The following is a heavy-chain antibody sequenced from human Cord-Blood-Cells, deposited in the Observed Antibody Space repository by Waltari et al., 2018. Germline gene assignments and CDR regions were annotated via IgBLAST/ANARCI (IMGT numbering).Heavy chain of an antibody. CDR1: GGSISSSSYY. CDR3: AIPWGSEVDY. Sequence: QLQLQESGPGLVKPSETLSLPCTVPGGSISSSSYYWGWIRQPPGKGLEWIGSIYYSGSTYYNPSLKSRVTISVDTSKNQFSLKLSSVTAADTAVYYCAIPWGSEVDYWGQGTLVTVSS. J-gene: IGHJ4*02. D-gene: IGHD7-27*01. CDR2: IYYSGST. V-gene: IGHV4-39*01.